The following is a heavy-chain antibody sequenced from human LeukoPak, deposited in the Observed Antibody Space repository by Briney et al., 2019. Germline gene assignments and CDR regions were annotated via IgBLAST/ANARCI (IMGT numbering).Heavy chain of an antibody. CDR2: IIPIFGTA. CDR3: ARDPNPYYYDSSGYYHFDY. CDR1: GGTFSSYA. J-gene: IGHJ4*02. D-gene: IGHD3-22*01. V-gene: IGHV1-69*13. Sequence: SVKVSCKASGGTFSSYAISWVRQAPGQGLEWMGGIIPIFGTANYAQKFQGRVTITADESTSTAYMELSSLRSEDTAVYYCARDPNPYYYDSSGYYHFDYWAREPWSPSPQ.